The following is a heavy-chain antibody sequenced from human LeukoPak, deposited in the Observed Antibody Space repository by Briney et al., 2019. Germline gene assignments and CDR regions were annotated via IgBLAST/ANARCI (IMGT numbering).Heavy chain of an antibody. CDR1: GFIINNYW. CDR2: IKGDASEK. D-gene: IGHD6-19*01. Sequence: HSGGSLRLSCALSGFIINNYWMTWYRQPPGKGLECVAHIKGDASEKHYVDSVKGRFTIYRDNAGNSLYLQMNSLRAEDTAVYYCARQAGVTWGQGTLVTVSS. V-gene: IGHV3-7*01. CDR3: ARQAGVT. J-gene: IGHJ5*02.